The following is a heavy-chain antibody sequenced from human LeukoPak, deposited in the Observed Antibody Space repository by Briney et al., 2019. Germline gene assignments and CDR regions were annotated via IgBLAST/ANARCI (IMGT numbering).Heavy chain of an antibody. J-gene: IGHJ6*03. Sequence: ASVKVSCKASGYTFTGYYMHWVRQAPGQGLEWMGWINPNSGGTNYAQKFQGRVTMTRDTSISTAYMELSRLRSDDTAVYYCARSRYFDWPFYYYYMDVWGKGTTVTVPS. CDR2: INPNSGGT. V-gene: IGHV1-2*02. CDR1: GYTFTGYY. D-gene: IGHD3-9*01. CDR3: ARSRYFDWPFYYYYMDV.